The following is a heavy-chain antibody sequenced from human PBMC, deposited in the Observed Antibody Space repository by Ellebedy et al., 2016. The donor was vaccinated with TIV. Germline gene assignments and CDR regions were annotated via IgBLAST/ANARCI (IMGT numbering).Heavy chain of an antibody. Sequence: PGGSLRLSCAASGFTFSGYVMHWVRQAPGKGLEWVAGLSFDGSGQYYADSVKGRFTLSRDNSNNTLFLQMNSLRHEDTAVYHCAREGGYNFDNWGQGTLVTVSS. CDR2: LSFDGSGQ. CDR3: AREGGYNFDN. V-gene: IGHV3-30*04. CDR1: GFTFSGYV. J-gene: IGHJ4*02. D-gene: IGHD5-12*01.